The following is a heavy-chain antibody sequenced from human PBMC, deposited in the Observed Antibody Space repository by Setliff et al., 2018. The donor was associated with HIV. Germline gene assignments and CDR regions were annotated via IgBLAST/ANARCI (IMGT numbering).Heavy chain of an antibody. D-gene: IGHD4-17*01. CDR3: ARDPPGHGDSNDY. J-gene: IGHJ4*02. Sequence: SETLSLTCTVSGGSVGSGSYYWSWIRQPPGKGLEYIGYIYYTWSTTYNPSLKSRVSMSIDTSKNQFSLRLTSVTAADTAVYYCARDPPGHGDSNDYWGQGTLVTVPQ. CDR1: GGSVGSGSYY. CDR2: IYYTWST. V-gene: IGHV4-61*01.